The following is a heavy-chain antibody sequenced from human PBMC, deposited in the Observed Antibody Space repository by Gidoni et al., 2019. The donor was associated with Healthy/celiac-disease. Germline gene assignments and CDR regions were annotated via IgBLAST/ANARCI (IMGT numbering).Heavy chain of an antibody. V-gene: IGHV3-15*01. CDR3: TTPLRGGGYDIDY. J-gene: IGHJ4*02. CDR1: GFTFSNAW. Sequence: EVQLVESGGGLVKPGGSLRLSCAASGFTFSNAWMSWVRQAPGKGLEWVGRIKSKTDGGTTDYAAPVKGRFTISRDDSKNTLYLQMNSLKTEDTAVYYCTTPLRGGGYDIDYWGQGTLVTVSS. D-gene: IGHD5-12*01. CDR2: IKSKTDGGTT.